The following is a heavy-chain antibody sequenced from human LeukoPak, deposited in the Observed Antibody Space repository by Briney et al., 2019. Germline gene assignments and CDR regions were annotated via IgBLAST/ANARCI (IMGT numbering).Heavy chain of an antibody. V-gene: IGHV3-21*01. CDR2: ISSSSSYI. CDR1: RLTLSNYW. Sequence: PGGSLRLSCAASRLTLSNYWMDWVRQAPGKGLEWVSSISSSSSYIYYADSVKGRFTISRDNAKNSLYLQMNSLRAEDTAVYYCARDIYSSSIFDYWGQGTLVTVSS. J-gene: IGHJ4*02. D-gene: IGHD6-6*01. CDR3: ARDIYSSSIFDY.